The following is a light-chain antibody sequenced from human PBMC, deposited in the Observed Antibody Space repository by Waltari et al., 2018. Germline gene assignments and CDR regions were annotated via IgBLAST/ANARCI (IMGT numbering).Light chain of an antibody. CDR2: GAA. J-gene: IGKJ4*02. CDR3: QQNDISPRT. CDR1: QTGRTTY. V-gene: IGKV3-20*01. Sequence: EIVSPQPPGTLSLFPGERATLSCRASQTGRTTYLAWYQQRPGQDPTLLIYGAASRATGVPDRCSGSGSETDFSLAVSSLEREDCAVYYCQQNDISPRTFGGGTKVEIK.